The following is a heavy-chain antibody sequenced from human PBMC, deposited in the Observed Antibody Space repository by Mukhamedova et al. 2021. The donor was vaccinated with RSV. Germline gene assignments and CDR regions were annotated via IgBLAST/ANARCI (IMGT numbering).Heavy chain of an antibody. CDR3: AKFLGYSGSSWRAFDI. D-gene: IGHD1-26*01. J-gene: IGHJ3*02. Sequence: GKGLEWVSAISGSGDSTYYADSVKGRFTISRDNSKNTVYLQMNSLGAEDTAVYYCAKFLGYSGSSWRAFDIWGQGTMVTVSS. V-gene: IGHV3-23*01. CDR2: ISGSGDST.